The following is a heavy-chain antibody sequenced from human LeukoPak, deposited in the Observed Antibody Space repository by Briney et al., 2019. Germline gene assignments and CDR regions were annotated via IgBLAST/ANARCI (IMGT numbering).Heavy chain of an antibody. CDR2: IYTSGSN. J-gene: IGHJ4*02. V-gene: IGHV4-4*07. CDR1: GGSISSYY. Sequence: SETLSLTCTVSGGSISSYYWSWIRQPAGKGLEWIGCIYTSGSNNYNPSLKSRFTMAVETSKNQFSLKVSCVTAGDSAVYYCARASRPYFDYGGQGPGVTVSS. CDR3: ARASRPYFDY. D-gene: IGHD6-6*01.